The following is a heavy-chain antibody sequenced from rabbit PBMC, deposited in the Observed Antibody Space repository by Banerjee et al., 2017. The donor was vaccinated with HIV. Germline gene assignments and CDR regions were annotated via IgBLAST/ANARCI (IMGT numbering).Heavy chain of an antibody. D-gene: IGHD4-1*01. CDR2: IDAGSSGFT. Sequence: QSLEESGGDLVKPGASLTLTCTASGVSFSGDSYMCWVRQAPGKGLEWIACIDAGSSGFTYYATWAIGRFTISKTSSTTVTLQMTSLTAADTATYFCARDLPGVIGWNFGWWGQGTLVTVS. CDR1: GVSFSGDSY. CDR3: ARDLPGVIGWNFGW. J-gene: IGHJ4*01. V-gene: IGHV1S40*01.